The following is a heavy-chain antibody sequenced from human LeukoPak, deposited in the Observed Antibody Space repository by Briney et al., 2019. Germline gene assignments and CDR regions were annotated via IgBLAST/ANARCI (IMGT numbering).Heavy chain of an antibody. V-gene: IGHV5-51*01. CDR2: ISPGDSDT. CDR1: GYSFTSQW. J-gene: IGHJ2*01. D-gene: IGHD2-21*02. CDR3: ARLIVVVTGRMYFDL. Sequence: GESLKISCKGSGYSFTSQWIGWVRQMPGKGLEWMGIISPGDSDTRYSPSFQGQVTISADKSIGTAYLQWSSLKASDTAMYYCARLIVVVTGRMYFDLWGRGTLVTVSS.